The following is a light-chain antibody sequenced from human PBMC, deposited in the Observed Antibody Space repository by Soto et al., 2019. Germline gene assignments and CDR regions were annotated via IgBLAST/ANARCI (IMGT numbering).Light chain of an antibody. V-gene: IGKV1-27*01. CDR2: GAS. CDR1: QGISKN. Sequence: DIQMTQSPSSLSASVGDSVTITCRASQGISKNLAWYQQKPGKVPKLLIYGASTLQSGVPSRFSGSRSGTDFTLTISSLQPEDVVTYYCQKYDSAPLTFGQGTKLDFK. CDR3: QKYDSAPLT. J-gene: IGKJ1*01.